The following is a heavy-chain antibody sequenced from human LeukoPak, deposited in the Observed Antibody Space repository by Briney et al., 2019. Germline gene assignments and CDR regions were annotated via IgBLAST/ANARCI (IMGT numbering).Heavy chain of an antibody. CDR3: ARDAYAATDDY. D-gene: IGHD2-15*01. CDR2: ISWNRGTI. Sequence: GGSLRLSCAASGFTFDDYAMHWVRQAPGKGLEWVSGISWNRGTIGYADSVKGRFTISRDNAKNSLYLQMNSLRAEDTAVYYCARDAYAATDDYWGQGTLVTVSS. V-gene: IGHV3-9*01. CDR1: GFTFDDYA. J-gene: IGHJ4*02.